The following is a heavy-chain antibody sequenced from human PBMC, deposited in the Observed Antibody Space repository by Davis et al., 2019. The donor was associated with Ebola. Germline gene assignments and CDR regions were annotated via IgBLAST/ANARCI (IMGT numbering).Heavy chain of an antibody. D-gene: IGHD1-1*01. V-gene: IGHV1-46*01. Sequence: SVTVSCKASGYTFTNYYMHWVRQAPGQGLDWMGMINPNDGRTIYAQKFQGRVTMTRDTAINTAYMELRSLKSDDTAIYFCAREGWTTGLDSWGLGTLVTVSS. CDR3: AREGWTTGLDS. J-gene: IGHJ4*02. CDR2: INPNDGRT. CDR1: GYTFTNYY.